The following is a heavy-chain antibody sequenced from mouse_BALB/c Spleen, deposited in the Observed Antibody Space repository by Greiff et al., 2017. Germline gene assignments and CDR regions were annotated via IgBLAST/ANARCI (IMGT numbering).Heavy chain of an antibody. J-gene: IGHJ3*01. D-gene: IGHD2-14*01. Sequence: VQLQQSGAELVKPGASVKLSCTASGFNIKDTYMHWVKQRPEQGLEWIGRIDPANGNTKYDPKFQGKATITADTSSNTAYLQLSSLTSEDSAVYYCAPYRYEFAYWGQGTLVTVSA. CDR2: IDPANGNT. V-gene: IGHV14-3*02. CDR1: GFNIKDTY. CDR3: APYRYEFAY.